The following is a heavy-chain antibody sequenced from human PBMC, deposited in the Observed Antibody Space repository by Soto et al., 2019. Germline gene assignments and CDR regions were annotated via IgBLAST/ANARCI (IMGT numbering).Heavy chain of an antibody. Sequence: GESLKISCKGSGYSFTSYWIGWVRQMPGKGLEWMGIIYPGDSDTRYSPSSQGQVTISADKSISTAYLQWSSLKASDTAMYYCARLDLRYFDCLRFDYWGQGTLVTV. CDR2: IYPGDSDT. CDR1: GYSFTSYW. D-gene: IGHD3-9*01. CDR3: ARLDLRYFDCLRFDY. J-gene: IGHJ4*02. V-gene: IGHV5-51*01.